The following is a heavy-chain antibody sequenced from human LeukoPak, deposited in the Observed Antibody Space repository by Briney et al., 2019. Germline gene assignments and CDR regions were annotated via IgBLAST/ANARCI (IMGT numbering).Heavy chain of an antibody. CDR1: GYTFTGYY. Sequence: VAPVKVSCKASGYTFTGYYMNWVRQAPGQGLEWMGWINPNSGGANYAQNFQGRVTMTRDTSISTAYMELSSLRSDDTAVYYCARKSAVRKTSEFDYWGQGTLVTVSS. D-gene: IGHD2-2*01. CDR2: INPNSGGA. CDR3: ARKSAVRKTSEFDY. J-gene: IGHJ4*02. V-gene: IGHV1-2*02.